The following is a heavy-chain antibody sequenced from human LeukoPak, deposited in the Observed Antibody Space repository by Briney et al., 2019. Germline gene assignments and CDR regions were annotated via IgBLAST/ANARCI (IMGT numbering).Heavy chain of an antibody. CDR3: ARAAIFGRFDP. CDR2: ISSSSSYI. Sequence: GGSLRLSCAASGFTFSSYSMNWVRQVPGKGLEWVSFISSSSSYIYYADSVQGRFTISRDNAKNSLYLQMNSLRAEDTAVYYCARAAIFGRFDPWGQGTLVTVSS. CDR1: GFTFSSYS. D-gene: IGHD3-9*01. V-gene: IGHV3-21*01. J-gene: IGHJ5*02.